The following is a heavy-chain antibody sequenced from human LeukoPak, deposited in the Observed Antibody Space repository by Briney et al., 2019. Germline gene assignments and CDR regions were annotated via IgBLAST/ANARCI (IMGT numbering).Heavy chain of an antibody. CDR1: GFTFSTYG. D-gene: IGHD6-13*01. V-gene: IGHV3-33*01. CDR3: ARDSRLNWFDP. J-gene: IGHJ5*02. CDR2: IWYDGSNK. Sequence: PGGSLRLSCEASGFTFSTYGIHWVRQAPGKGLEWVAVIWYDGSNKYYADSVKGRFTISRDNSKNTLYLQMNSLRAEDTAVYYCARDSRLNWFDPWGQGTLVTVSS.